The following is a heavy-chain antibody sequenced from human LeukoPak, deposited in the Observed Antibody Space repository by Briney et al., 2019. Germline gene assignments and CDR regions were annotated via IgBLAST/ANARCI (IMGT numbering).Heavy chain of an antibody. CDR2: IYPSDSDT. J-gene: IGHJ4*02. Sequence: GESLKISCKGSGYRFTSYWIGWVRQMPGKGLEWMGIIYPSDSDTRYSPSFQGQVTISADKSISTAYLQWSSLQASDTAMYYCARGNWRGGDFLTGWAPYYFDYWGQGTQLTVSA. V-gene: IGHV5-51*01. CDR1: GYRFTSYW. CDR3: ARGNWRGGDFLTGWAPYYFDY. D-gene: IGHD3-9*01.